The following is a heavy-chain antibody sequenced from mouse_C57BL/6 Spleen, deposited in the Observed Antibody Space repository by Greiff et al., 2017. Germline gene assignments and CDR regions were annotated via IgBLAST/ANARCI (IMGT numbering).Heavy chain of an antibody. D-gene: IGHD1-1*01. CDR3: ARPYYYGSSYEAWFAY. Sequence: QVQLQQPGAELVMPGASVTLSCKASGYTFTSYWMHWVKQRPGQGLEWIGEIDPSDSYTNYNQKFKGKSTLTVDKSSSTAYMQLSSLTSEDSAVYYCARPYYYGSSYEAWFAYWGQGTLVTVSA. CDR2: IDPSDSYT. J-gene: IGHJ3*01. V-gene: IGHV1-69*01. CDR1: GYTFTSYW.